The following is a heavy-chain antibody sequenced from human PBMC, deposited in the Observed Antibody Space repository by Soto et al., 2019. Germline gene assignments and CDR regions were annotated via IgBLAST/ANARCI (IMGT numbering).Heavy chain of an antibody. CDR1: GYSFTGYY. CDR2: INPDRGDT. J-gene: IGHJ6*02. Sequence: ASVKVSCKASGYSFTGYYLHWVRQAPGQGLEWMGWINPDRGDTNSAQKFQGRVTMTRDTSISTAYMELNRLRSDDTAVYYCATIGFDYYYGMDVWGQGTTVTVSS. D-gene: IGHD3-3*01. CDR3: ATIGFDYYYGMDV. V-gene: IGHV1-2*02.